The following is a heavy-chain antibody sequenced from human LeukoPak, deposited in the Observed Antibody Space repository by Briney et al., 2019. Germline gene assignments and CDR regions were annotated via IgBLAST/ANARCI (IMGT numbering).Heavy chain of an antibody. Sequence: SETLSLTCAVSGYSISSGYYWGWLRQPPGRGLEWIGSIYHSGITYYNPSLKSRVTISVDTSKNQFSLKLSSVTAADTAVYYCARRYSSGWYGVYDYWGQGTLVTASP. CDR1: GYSISSGYY. CDR3: ARRYSSGWYGVYDY. V-gene: IGHV4-38-2*01. J-gene: IGHJ4*02. D-gene: IGHD6-19*01. CDR2: IYHSGIT.